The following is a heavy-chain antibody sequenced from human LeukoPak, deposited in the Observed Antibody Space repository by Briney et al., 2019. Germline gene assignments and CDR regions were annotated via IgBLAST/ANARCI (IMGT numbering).Heavy chain of an antibody. Sequence: PGGSLRLSCAASGFTFSSYSMNWVRQAPGKGLEWVSSISSSSSYIYYADSVKGRFTISRDNAKNSLYLQMNSLRAEDTAVYYCARDRLMVRGVLDAFDIWGQGTMVTVSS. CDR3: ARDRLMVRGVLDAFDI. J-gene: IGHJ3*02. CDR2: ISSSSSYI. CDR1: GFTFSSYS. V-gene: IGHV3-21*01. D-gene: IGHD3-10*01.